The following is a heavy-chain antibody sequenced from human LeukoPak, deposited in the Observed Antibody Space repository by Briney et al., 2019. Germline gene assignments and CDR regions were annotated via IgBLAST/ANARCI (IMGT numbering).Heavy chain of an antibody. J-gene: IGHJ4*02. CDR1: GGSFSGYY. V-gene: IGHV4-34*01. D-gene: IGHD3-9*01. CDR2: INHSGST. CDR3: ARGPPPVLRYFDWLSRMFDY. Sequence: PSETLSLTCAVYGGSFSGYYWSWLRQPPGKGLEWIGEINHSGSTNYNPSLKSRVTISVDTSKNQFSLTLSSVTAADTAVYYCARGPPPVLRYFDWLSRMFDYWGQGTLVTVSS.